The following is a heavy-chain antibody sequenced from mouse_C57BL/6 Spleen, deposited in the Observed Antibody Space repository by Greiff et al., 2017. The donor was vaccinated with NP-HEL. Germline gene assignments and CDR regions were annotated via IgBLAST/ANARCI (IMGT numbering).Heavy chain of an antibody. J-gene: IGHJ2*01. CDR3: ARRGDYDDYFDY. V-gene: IGHV1-47*01. D-gene: IGHD2-4*01. Sequence: QVQLQQSGAELVKPGASVKMSCKASGYTFTTYPIEWMKQNHGKSLEWIGNFHPYNDDTKYNEKFKGKATFTVEKSSSTVYLELSRLTSDDSAVYYCARRGDYDDYFDYWGQGTTLTVSS. CDR2: FHPYNDDT. CDR1: GYTFTTYP.